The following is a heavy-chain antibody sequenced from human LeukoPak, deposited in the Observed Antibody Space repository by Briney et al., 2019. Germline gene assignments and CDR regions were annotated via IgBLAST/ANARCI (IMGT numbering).Heavy chain of an antibody. V-gene: IGHV1-46*01. CDR3: ARALYGSAFAIGY. CDR2: INPSGGST. Sequence: ASVKVSCKASGYTFSNYYIHWVRQAPGQGLEWMGIINPSGGSTSYAQKFQGRVTMTTDTSMPTVYMEPSSLRSEDTAVYHCARALYGSAFAIGYWGQGTLVTVSS. D-gene: IGHD6-19*01. CDR1: GYTFSNYY. J-gene: IGHJ4*02.